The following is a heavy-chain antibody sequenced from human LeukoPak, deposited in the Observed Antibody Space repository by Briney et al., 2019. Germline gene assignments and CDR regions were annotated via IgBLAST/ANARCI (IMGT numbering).Heavy chain of an antibody. D-gene: IGHD3-10*01. CDR3: ARDRGPRTGFMVREAYDY. V-gene: IGHV3-74*01. J-gene: IGHJ4*02. CDR1: GFTFSDYW. CDR2: INTAGSIT. Sequence: PGGSLRLSCAASGFTFSDYWIHWVRHAPGKGLVWVSRINTAGSITNYADSVKGRFSISRDNAKNTLYLQMSSLRAEDTAVYYCARDRGPRTGFMVREAYDYWGQGTLVTVSS.